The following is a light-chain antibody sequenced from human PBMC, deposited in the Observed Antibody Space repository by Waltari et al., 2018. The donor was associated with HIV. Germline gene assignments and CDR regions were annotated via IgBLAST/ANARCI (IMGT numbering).Light chain of an antibody. CDR2: EVT. Sequence: QSALTQPASVSGSPGQSITISCTGTSSNVGSDDLVSWYQQHPGDAPNLIIYEVTKRPSGVSNRFSGSKSGNTASQTISGLQAEDEADYYCCSCPRSGIRYVFGTGTKVTVL. V-gene: IGLV2-23*02. CDR1: SSNVGSDDL. CDR3: CSCPRSGIRYV. J-gene: IGLJ1*01.